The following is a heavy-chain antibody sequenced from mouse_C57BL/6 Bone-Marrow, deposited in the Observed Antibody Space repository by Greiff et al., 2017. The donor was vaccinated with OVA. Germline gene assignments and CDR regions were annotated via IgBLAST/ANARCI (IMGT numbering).Heavy chain of an antibody. CDR2: IYIGNGYT. Sequence: VHVKQSGAELVRPGSSVKMSCKTSGYTFTSYGINWVKQRPGQGLEWIGYIYIGNGYTEYNEKFKGKATLTSDTSSSTAYMQLSSLTSEDSAIYFCAREGYYYGSSRDYFDYWGQGTTLTVSS. CDR3: AREGYYYGSSRDYFDY. D-gene: IGHD1-1*01. CDR1: GYTFTSYG. J-gene: IGHJ2*01. V-gene: IGHV1-58*01.